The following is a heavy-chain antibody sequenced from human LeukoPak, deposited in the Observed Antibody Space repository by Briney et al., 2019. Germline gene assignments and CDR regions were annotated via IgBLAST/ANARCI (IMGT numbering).Heavy chain of an antibody. CDR3: AAMVPYYYYGMDV. CDR2: ISGSGGST. CDR1: GFTFSSYA. D-gene: IGHD3-10*01. V-gene: IGHV3-23*01. Sequence: PGGSLRLSCAASGFTFSSYAMSWVRQAPGKGLEWVSAISGSGGSTYYADSVKGRFTISRDNSKNTLYLQMNSRRAEDTAVYYCAAMVPYYYYGMDVWGQGTTVTVSS. J-gene: IGHJ6*02.